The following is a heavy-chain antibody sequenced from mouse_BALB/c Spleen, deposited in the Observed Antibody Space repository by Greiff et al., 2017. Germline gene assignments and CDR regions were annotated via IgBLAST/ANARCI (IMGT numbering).Heavy chain of an antibody. V-gene: IGHV3-6*02. J-gene: IGHJ3*01. CDR2: ISYDGSN. CDR3: ARDRDYGWFAY. Sequence: EVKLEESGPGLVKPSQSLSLTCSVTGYSITSGYYWNWIRQFPGNKLEWMGYISYDGSNNYNPSLKNRISITRDTSKNQFFLKLNSVTTEDTATYYWARDRDYGWFAYWGQGTLVTVSA. CDR1: GYSITSGYY. D-gene: IGHD2-4*01.